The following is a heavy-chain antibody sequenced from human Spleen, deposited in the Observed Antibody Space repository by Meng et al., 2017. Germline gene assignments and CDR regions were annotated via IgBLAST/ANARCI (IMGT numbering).Heavy chain of an antibody. J-gene: IGHJ6*02. CDR3: ARDSAALNIVVVPANYYYYYGMDV. CDR2: ISSSSTI. D-gene: IGHD2-2*01. CDR1: GFTFSSFA. V-gene: IGHV3-69-1*01. Sequence: GGSLRLSCAASGFTFSSFAMSWVRQAPGKGLEWVSSISSSSTIYYADSVKGRFTISRDNAKNSLYLQMNSLRAEDTAVYYCARDSAALNIVVVPANYYYYYGMDVWGQGTTVTVSS.